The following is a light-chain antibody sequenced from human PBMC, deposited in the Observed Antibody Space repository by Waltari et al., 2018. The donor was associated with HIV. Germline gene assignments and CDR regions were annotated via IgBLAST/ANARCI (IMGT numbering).Light chain of an antibody. Sequence: EIVLTQSPATLSLSPGDRAILSCRASQSVSNYLAWYQQKPGQAPRLLIDDSTHRATGIPARFSGSGSTTDFTLTISSLEPEDFGVYYCQQRHDWPPLTFGGGTKVEI. J-gene: IGKJ4*01. CDR2: DST. CDR1: QSVSNY. V-gene: IGKV3-11*01. CDR3: QQRHDWPPLT.